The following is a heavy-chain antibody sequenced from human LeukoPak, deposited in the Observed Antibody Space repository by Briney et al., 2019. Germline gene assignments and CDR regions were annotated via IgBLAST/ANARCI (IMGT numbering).Heavy chain of an antibody. CDR2: ISAYNGKT. D-gene: IGHD3-9*01. J-gene: IGHJ4*02. CDR1: GYTFTSYG. V-gene: IGHV1-18*01. Sequence: ASVTVSCKASGYTFTSYGISWVGQAPGQGREWRGWISAYNGKTNYAQKLQGRVTMTTDTSPSTAYMELRSLRSDDTAVYYCARDSRLVIRHFDYWGQGTLVTVSS. CDR3: ARDSRLVIRHFDY.